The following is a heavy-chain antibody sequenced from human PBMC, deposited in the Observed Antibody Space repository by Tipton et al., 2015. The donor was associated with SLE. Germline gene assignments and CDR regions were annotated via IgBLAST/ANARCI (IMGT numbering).Heavy chain of an antibody. J-gene: IGHJ3*02. CDR2: IKQDGSEK. CDR1: GFTFGDYA. D-gene: IGHD6-19*01. CDR3: ARVGGGWSRGAFDI. V-gene: IGHV3-7*01. Sequence: SLRLSCTASGFTFGDYAMSWVRQAPGKGLEWVANIKQDGSEKYFVDSVKGRFTISRDNAKNSLYLQMNSLRAEDTAVYYCARVGGGWSRGAFDIWGQGTMVTVSS.